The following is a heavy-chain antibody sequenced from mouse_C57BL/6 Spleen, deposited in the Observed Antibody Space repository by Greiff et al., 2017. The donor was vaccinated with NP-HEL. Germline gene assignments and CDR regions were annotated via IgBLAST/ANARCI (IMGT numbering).Heavy chain of an antibody. Sequence: EVKLVESEGGLVQPGSSMKLSCTASGFTFSDYYMAWVRQVPEKGLEWVANINYDGSSTYYLDSLKSRFIISRDNAKNILYLQMSSLKSEDTATYYCARDQGYWYFDVWGTGTTVTVSS. CDR2: INYDGSST. CDR3: ARDQGYWYFDV. CDR1: GFTFSDYY. D-gene: IGHD3-2*02. V-gene: IGHV5-16*01. J-gene: IGHJ1*03.